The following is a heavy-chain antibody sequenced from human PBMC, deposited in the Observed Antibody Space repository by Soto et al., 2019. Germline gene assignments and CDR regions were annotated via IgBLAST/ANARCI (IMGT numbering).Heavy chain of an antibody. Sequence: ASVKVSCKASGYTFTSYYMHWVRRAPGQGLEWMGIINPSGGSTTYAQNFQGRVTMTRDTSTSTVYMELSSLRSEDTAIYYCAVSYSDFDYWGQGTLVTVSS. D-gene: IGHD4-4*01. CDR2: INPSGGST. CDR3: AVSYSDFDY. V-gene: IGHV1-46*01. CDR1: GYTFTSYY. J-gene: IGHJ4*02.